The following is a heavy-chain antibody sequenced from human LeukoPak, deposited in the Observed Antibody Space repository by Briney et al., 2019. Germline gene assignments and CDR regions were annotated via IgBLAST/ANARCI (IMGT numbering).Heavy chain of an antibody. V-gene: IGHV1-2*02. CDR3: ARDPPPTYYDSSGYYLPSRKFEH. J-gene: IGHJ4*02. D-gene: IGHD3-22*01. CDR2: INSNSGDT. Sequence: ASVKVSCKASGDTFTGYYIHWVRQAPGQGLEWVGWINSNSGDTKYAQKFQGRVTMTRDTSISTAYMELSRLTSDDTAVYYCARDPPPTYYDSSGYYLPSRKFEHWGQGTLVTVSS. CDR1: GDTFTGYY.